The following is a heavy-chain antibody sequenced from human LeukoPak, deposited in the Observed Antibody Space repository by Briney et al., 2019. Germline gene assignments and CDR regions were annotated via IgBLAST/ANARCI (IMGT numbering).Heavy chain of an antibody. J-gene: IGHJ4*02. CDR2: IRSKAYGGTT. CDR3: ARGGYSSGWYAGY. D-gene: IGHD6-19*01. CDR1: GFTFGDYA. Sequence: GGSLRLSCTASGFTFGDYAMSWVRQAPGKGLEWVGFIRSKAYGGTTEYAASVKGRFTISRDDSKSIAYLQMNSLKTEDTAVYYCARGGYSSGWYAGYWGQGTPVTVSS. V-gene: IGHV3-49*04.